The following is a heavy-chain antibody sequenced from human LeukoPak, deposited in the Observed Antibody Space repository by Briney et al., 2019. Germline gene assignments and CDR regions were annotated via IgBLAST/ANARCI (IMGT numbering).Heavy chain of an antibody. D-gene: IGHD3-16*01. CDR3: ARDVSSGEYFDY. CDR2: INSDGSRT. J-gene: IGHJ4*02. V-gene: IGHV3-74*01. CDR1: GFTFSSYW. Sequence: GGSLRLSCAASGFTFSSYWMHWVRQAPGKGLVWVSRINSDGSRTSYADSVKGRFTISRDNAKNTLYLQMNRARAEDTAVYYCARDVSSGEYFDYWGQGTLVTVSS.